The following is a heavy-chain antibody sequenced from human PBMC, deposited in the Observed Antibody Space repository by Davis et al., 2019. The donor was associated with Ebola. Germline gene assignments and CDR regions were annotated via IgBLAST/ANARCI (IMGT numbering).Heavy chain of an antibody. Sequence: SETLSLTCTVSGGSMSSYYWSWFRQTPGKGLEWIGYVSSSGSTNYNSSLESRVTISVDTSKNQFSLKLRSVTAADTAVYYCARGKTYSAYWGQGTLVTVSS. V-gene: IGHV4-59*01. CDR3: ARGKTYSAY. CDR1: GGSMSSYY. J-gene: IGHJ4*02. CDR2: VSSSGST.